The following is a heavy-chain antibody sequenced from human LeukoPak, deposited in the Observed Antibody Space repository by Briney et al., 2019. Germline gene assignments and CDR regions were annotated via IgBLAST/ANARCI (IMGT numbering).Heavy chain of an antibody. CDR3: VKAIRGATRDYFDY. J-gene: IGHJ4*02. CDR1: GFTFSSYA. Sequence: GGSLRLSCSASGFTFSSYAMHWVRQAPGKGLEYVSTISSNGVGTYYADSVKGRFTISRDNSKNTLYLQMSSLRAEDTAVYYCVKAIRGATRDYFDYWGQGTLVTVSS. V-gene: IGHV3-64D*06. D-gene: IGHD1-26*01. CDR2: ISSNGVGT.